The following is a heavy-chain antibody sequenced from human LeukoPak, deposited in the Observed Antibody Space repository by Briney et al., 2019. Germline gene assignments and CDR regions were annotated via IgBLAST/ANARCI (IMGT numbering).Heavy chain of an antibody. CDR3: ARDSWWLQPILDF. V-gene: IGHV3-7*01. D-gene: IGHD5-24*01. CDR1: GFTFNNHW. Sequence: PGGSLRLSCAASGFTFNNHWMSWVRQAPGKGLEWVANIKQDGSEKYYVDSVKGRFTISRYNAKNSLYLQMNSLRAEDTAVYYCARDSWWLQPILDFWGQGILVTVSS. J-gene: IGHJ4*02. CDR2: IKQDGSEK.